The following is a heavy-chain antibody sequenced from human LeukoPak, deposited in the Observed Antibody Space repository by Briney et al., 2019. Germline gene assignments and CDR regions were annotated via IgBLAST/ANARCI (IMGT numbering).Heavy chain of an antibody. CDR2: IYYSGSI. CDR1: GGSISSHY. CDR3: ARTSWVQSSYYFEY. D-gene: IGHD5-24*01. J-gene: IGHJ4*02. Sequence: SETLSLTCTVSGGSISSHYWSWIRQPPGKALEWIGYIYYSGSINYNPSLKSRVTISVDTSKNQFSLKLSSVTAADTAVYYCARTSWVQSSYYFEYWGQGTLVTVSS. V-gene: IGHV4-59*08.